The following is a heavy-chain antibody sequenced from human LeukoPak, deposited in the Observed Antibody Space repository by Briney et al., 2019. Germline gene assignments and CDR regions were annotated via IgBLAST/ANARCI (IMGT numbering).Heavy chain of an antibody. J-gene: IGHJ6*02. Sequence: GESLKISCKGSGYSFTSYWIGWVRQMPGKGLEWMGIIYPGDSDTRYSPSFQGQVTISADKSISTAYLQWSSLKASDTAMYYCARQEQGIANYYYYGMDVWGQGTTVTVSS. D-gene: IGHD6-13*01. CDR3: ARQEQGIANYYYYGMDV. CDR1: GYSFTSYW. V-gene: IGHV5-51*01. CDR2: IYPGDSDT.